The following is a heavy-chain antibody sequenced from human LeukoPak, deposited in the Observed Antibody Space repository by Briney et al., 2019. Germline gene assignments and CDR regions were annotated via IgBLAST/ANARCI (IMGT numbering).Heavy chain of an antibody. V-gene: IGHV1-24*01. Sequence: ASVKVSCKVSGYTLTELSMYWVRQAPGKGLEWMGSFDLEDGETIYAQRFQGRVTMTEDTSTDTAYMELSSLRSEDTAFYYCAREEYSSDWYGHDSRGQGTLVTVSS. CDR1: GYTLTELS. CDR2: FDLEDGET. CDR3: AREEYSSDWYGHDS. D-gene: IGHD6-13*01. J-gene: IGHJ4*02.